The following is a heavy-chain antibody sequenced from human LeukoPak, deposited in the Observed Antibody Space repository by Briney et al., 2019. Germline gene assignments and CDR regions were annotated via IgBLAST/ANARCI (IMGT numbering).Heavy chain of an antibody. CDR1: GFTFSSYA. J-gene: IGHJ4*02. Sequence: GGSLRLSCVASGFTFSSYAMSWVRQAPGKGLEWVSAISGSGGSTYYADSVKGRFTISRDNSKNTLYLQMNSLRAEDTAVYYCAKDPGSSSWYGGVDWGQGTLVTVSS. V-gene: IGHV3-23*01. CDR3: AKDPGSSSWYGGVD. D-gene: IGHD6-13*01. CDR2: ISGSGGST.